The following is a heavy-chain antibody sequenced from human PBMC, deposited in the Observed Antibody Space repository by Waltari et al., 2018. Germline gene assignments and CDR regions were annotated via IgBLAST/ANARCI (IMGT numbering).Heavy chain of an antibody. Sequence: QVQLVQSGAEVKKPGSSVKVSCKASGGTFSSYAISWVRQAPGQGLEWVGGIIPSCRTANYAQEFQGRGTITADKSTSTAYMGRSSLRSEDTAVYYCARGVGISDNPFYYDYYMDVWGKGTTVTVSS. CDR3: ARGVGISDNPFYYDYYMDV. CDR2: IIPSCRTA. J-gene: IGHJ6*03. V-gene: IGHV1-69*14. CDR1: GGTFSSYA. D-gene: IGHD1-20*01.